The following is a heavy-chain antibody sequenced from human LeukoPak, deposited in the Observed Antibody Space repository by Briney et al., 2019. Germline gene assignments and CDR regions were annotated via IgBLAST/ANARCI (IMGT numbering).Heavy chain of an antibody. D-gene: IGHD2-2*01. CDR3: ARDARYCSGTSCSGVFDY. J-gene: IGHJ4*02. Sequence: GASVKVSCKASGGTFSSYAISWVRQAPGQGLEWMGGIIPILGTANYAQKFQGRVTIAADESTSTAYMELSSLRSEDTAVYYCARDARYCSGTSCSGVFDYWGQGTLVTVSS. CDR1: GGTFSSYA. CDR2: IIPILGTA. V-gene: IGHV1-69*13.